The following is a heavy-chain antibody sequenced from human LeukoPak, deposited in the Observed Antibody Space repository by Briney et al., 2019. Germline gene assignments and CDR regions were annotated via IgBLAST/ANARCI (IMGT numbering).Heavy chain of an antibody. V-gene: IGHV3-48*04. CDR1: GFTFSSYA. CDR3: ARMCRRGPHYSSSWIDY. D-gene: IGHD6-13*01. Sequence: PGGSLRLSCAASGFTFSSYAMSWVRQAPGKGLEWVSYISSSGSTIYYADSVKGRFTISRDNAKNSLYLQMNSLRAEDTAVYYCARMCRRGPHYSSSWIDYWGQGTLVTVSS. J-gene: IGHJ4*02. CDR2: ISSSGSTI.